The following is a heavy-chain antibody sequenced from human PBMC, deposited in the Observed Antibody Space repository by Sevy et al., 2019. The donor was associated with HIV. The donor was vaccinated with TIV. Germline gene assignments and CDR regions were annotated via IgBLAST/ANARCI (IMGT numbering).Heavy chain of an antibody. CDR3: ARRKEEQRPLGY. CDR1: GYSFTSYD. V-gene: IGHV1-8*01. CDR2: MNPNSGNT. J-gene: IGHJ4*02. D-gene: IGHD1-1*01. Sequence: ASVKVSCKASGYSFTSYDINWVRQATGQGLEWMGWMNPNSGNTGYAQKFQGRVTLTRNTSISTAYMELSGLTSEDTGIYYCARRKEEQRPLGYWGQGALVTVSS.